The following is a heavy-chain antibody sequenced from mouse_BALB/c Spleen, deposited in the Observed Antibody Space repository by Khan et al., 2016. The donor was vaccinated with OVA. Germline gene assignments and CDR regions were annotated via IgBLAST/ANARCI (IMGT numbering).Heavy chain of an antibody. Sequence: VQLQQSGAELIRPGTSVKISCKASGYTFTNYWLGWVKQRPGHGLEWIGDIYPGGTYTNYNEKFRGKATLTADKSSSTAYMQLSSPSSEDSAVYFCARWATWYFDVWGAGTTVTVSS. D-gene: IGHD3-1*01. J-gene: IGHJ1*01. CDR1: GYTFTNYW. CDR2: IYPGGTYT. V-gene: IGHV1-63*01. CDR3: ARWATWYFDV.